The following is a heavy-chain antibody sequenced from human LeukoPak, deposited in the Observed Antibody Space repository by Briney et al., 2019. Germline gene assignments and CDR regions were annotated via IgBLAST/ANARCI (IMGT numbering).Heavy chain of an antibody. Sequence: ASVKVSCKASGYTFTSYGISWVRQAPGQGLEWMGWISAYNGNTNYAQKLQGRVTMTTDTSTSTAYMELRSLRSDDTAVYYCARGRGFPDIDYYYYMDVWGKGTTVTVSS. V-gene: IGHV1-18*01. J-gene: IGHJ6*03. CDR3: ARGRGFPDIDYYYYMDV. CDR1: GYTFTSYG. CDR2: ISAYNGNT. D-gene: IGHD5-12*01.